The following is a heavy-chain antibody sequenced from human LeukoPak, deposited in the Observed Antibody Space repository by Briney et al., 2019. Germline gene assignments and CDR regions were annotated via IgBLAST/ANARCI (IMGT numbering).Heavy chain of an antibody. CDR3: AKVVRGGDFWSGYYYGMDV. J-gene: IGHJ6*02. CDR1: GFTFSSYG. Sequence: GRSLRLCCAASGFTFSSYGMHWVRQAPGKGLEWVAVISYDGSNKYYADSVKGRFTISRDNSKNTLYLQMNSLRAEDTAVYYCAKVVRGGDFWSGYYYGMDVWGQGTTVTVSS. D-gene: IGHD3-3*01. V-gene: IGHV3-30*18. CDR2: ISYDGSNK.